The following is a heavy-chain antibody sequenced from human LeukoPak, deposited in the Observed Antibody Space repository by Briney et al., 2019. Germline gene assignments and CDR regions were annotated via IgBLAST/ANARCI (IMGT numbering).Heavy chain of an antibody. CDR2: IIPILGIA. D-gene: IGHD2-21*02. CDR3: ARDRHIVVVTASYYFDY. V-gene: IGHV1-69*04. Sequence: ASVKVSCKASGGTFSSYAISWVRQAPGQGLEWMGRIIPILGIANCAQKFQGRVTITADKSTSTAYMELSSLRSEDTAVYYCARDRHIVVVTASYYFDYWGQGTLVTVSS. CDR1: GGTFSSYA. J-gene: IGHJ4*02.